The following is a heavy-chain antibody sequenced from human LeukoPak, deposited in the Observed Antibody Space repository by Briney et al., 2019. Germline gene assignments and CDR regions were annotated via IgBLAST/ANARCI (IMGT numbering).Heavy chain of an antibody. Sequence: PSETLSLTCAVSDGSISRYLWSWIRQPAGKGLEWLGRIHTSGTTTYSPSFQSRVTMSMDTSKKQISLRLSSVTAADTAVYYCTRDTYGGDYWGQGTLVTVSS. CDR1: DGSISRYL. V-gene: IGHV4-4*07. CDR2: IHTSGTT. J-gene: IGHJ4*02. D-gene: IGHD4-23*01. CDR3: TRDTYGGDY.